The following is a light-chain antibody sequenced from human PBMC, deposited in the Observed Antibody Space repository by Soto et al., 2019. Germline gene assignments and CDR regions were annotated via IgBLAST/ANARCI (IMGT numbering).Light chain of an antibody. CDR3: QQRSNWPIT. J-gene: IGKJ5*01. CDR2: DAS. CDR1: QSVSSY. Sequence: EIVLTQSPATLSLSPGERATLSCRASQSVSSYLAWYQQNPGQAPRLLIYDASNRATGIPARFSGSGSGTDFTLTISSLEPEDFAVYSCQQRSNWPITFSQGTRLEIK. V-gene: IGKV3-11*01.